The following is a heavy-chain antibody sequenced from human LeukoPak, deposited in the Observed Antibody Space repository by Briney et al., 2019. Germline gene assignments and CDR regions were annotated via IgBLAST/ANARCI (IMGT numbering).Heavy chain of an antibody. J-gene: IGHJ4*02. CDR2: INPNSGGT. CDR3: AHIGTDSSGHLDY. CDR1: GYTFTGYY. Sequence: ASVKVSCKASGYTFTGYYMRWVRQAPGQGLEWMGWINPNSGGTNYAQKFQGRVTMTRDTSISTAYMELSRLRSDDTAVHYCAHIGTDSSGHLDYWGQGTLVTVSS. D-gene: IGHD3-22*01. V-gene: IGHV1-2*02.